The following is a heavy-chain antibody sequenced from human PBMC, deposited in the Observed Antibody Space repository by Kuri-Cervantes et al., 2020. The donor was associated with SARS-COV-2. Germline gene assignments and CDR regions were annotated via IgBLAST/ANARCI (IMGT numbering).Heavy chain of an antibody. J-gene: IGHJ6*02. Sequence: SVKVSCKASGGTFSSYAISWVRQAPGQGLEWMGGIIPIFGTANYAQKFQGRVTITADESTSTAYMELSSLRSEDAAVYYCARPLHCTNGVCSYYYYYGMDVWGQGTTVTVSS. CDR2: IIPIFGTA. CDR1: GGTFSSYA. D-gene: IGHD2-8*01. V-gene: IGHV1-69*13. CDR3: ARPLHCTNGVCSYYYYYGMDV.